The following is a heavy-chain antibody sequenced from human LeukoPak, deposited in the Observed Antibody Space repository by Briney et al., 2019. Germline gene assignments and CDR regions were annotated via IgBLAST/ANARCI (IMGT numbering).Heavy chain of an antibody. D-gene: IGHD3-10*01. CDR3: ARDNGGWFDT. J-gene: IGHJ5*02. Sequence: GGSLRLSCVASEFIFSDYWMSWVRQAPGKGLEWVANIKQGGREEKYVSSVKGRFAISRDDAKSTLYLQMDSLSGDDTAVYYCARDNGGWFDTWGRGTLVTVSP. V-gene: IGHV3-7*03. CDR2: IKQGGREE. CDR1: EFIFSDYW.